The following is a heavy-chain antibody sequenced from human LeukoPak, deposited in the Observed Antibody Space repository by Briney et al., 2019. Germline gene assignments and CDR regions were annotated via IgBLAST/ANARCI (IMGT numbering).Heavy chain of an antibody. D-gene: IGHD3-10*01. CDR1: GDSVSSKSSA. CDR2: TYYRSKWYS. J-gene: IGHJ4*02. Sequence: SQTLSLTCVISGDSVSSKSSAWNWIRQSPSRGLEWLGRTYYRSKWYSEYELSVQSQIIIKPDTSKNQFSLQLNSVTPEDTAVYYCARGYYYGSGSYSFDYWGQGTLVTVSS. CDR3: ARGYYYGSGSYSFDY. V-gene: IGHV6-1*01.